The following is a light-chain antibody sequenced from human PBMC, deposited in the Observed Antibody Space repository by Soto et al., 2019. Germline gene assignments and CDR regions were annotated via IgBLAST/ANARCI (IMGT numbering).Light chain of an antibody. CDR1: SSNIGSNT. CDR3: AAWDDSLHVV. V-gene: IGLV1-44*01. J-gene: IGLJ2*01. Sequence: QSVLTQPPSASGTPGQRVTISCSGSSSNIGSNTVNWYQQLPGTAPKLLIYSNNQRPSGVPDRFSGSKSGTSASLAISGLQSEDEADYYCAAWDDSLHVVFGGGTEVTVL. CDR2: SNN.